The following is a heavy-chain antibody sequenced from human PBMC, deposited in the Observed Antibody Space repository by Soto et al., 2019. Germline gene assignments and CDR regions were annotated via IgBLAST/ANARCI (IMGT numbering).Heavy chain of an antibody. CDR3: ARASFPGGSYPDYYYYYGMDV. J-gene: IGHJ6*02. CDR2: IYYSGST. Sequence: PSETLSLTCTVSGGSIRSGDNYWSWIRQPPGKGLEWIGYIYYSGSTYYNPSLKSRVTISVDTSKNQFSLKLSSVTAADTAVYYCARASFPGGSYPDYYYYYGMDVWGQGTTVTVSS. CDR1: GGSIRSGDNY. D-gene: IGHD1-26*01. V-gene: IGHV4-30-4*01.